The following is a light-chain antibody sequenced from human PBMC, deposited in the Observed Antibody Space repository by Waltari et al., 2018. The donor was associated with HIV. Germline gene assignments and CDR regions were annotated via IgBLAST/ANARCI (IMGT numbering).Light chain of an antibody. V-gene: IGLV1-47*01. CDR1: SSNIGNNF. Sequence: QSVLTQPPSASGTPGQRVTISCSGSSSNIGNNFIYWYQQFPGTAPKLLIYRNDQRPSGVPDRFSDSKSGTSASLAISGLRSEDEADYYCATWDDSLSGWVFSGGTKLTVL. CDR3: ATWDDSLSGWV. CDR2: RND. J-gene: IGLJ3*02.